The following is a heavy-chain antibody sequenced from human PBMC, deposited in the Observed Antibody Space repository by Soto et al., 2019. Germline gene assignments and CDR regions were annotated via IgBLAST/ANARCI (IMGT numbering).Heavy chain of an antibody. D-gene: IGHD2-2*01. J-gene: IGHJ5*02. CDR1: GGSISSYY. V-gene: IGHV4-59*01. CDR3: ARVHVVVPAAIWFDP. CDR2: IYYSGST. Sequence: QVQLQESGPGLVKPSETLSLTCTVSGGSISSYYWSWIRQPPGKGLEWIGYIYYSGSTNYNPSLKSRVTISVDTSKNQFSLKLSSVTAADTAVYYCARVHVVVPAAIWFDPWGQGTLVTVSS.